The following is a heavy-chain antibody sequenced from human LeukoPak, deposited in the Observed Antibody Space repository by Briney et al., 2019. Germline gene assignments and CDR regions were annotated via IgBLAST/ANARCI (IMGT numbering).Heavy chain of an antibody. Sequence: PGRSLRLSCAASGFTFSSYAMHWVRQAPGKGLEWVAVISYDGSNKYYADSVKGRFTISRDNSKDTLYLQMNSLRAEDTAVYYCAREIRFLESSWFDPWGQGTLVTVSS. D-gene: IGHD3-3*01. V-gene: IGHV3-30-3*01. CDR1: GFTFSSYA. CDR2: ISYDGSNK. J-gene: IGHJ5*02. CDR3: AREIRFLESSWFDP.